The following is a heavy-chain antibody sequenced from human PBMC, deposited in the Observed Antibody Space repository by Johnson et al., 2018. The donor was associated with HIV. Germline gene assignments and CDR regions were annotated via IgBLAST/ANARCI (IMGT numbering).Heavy chain of an antibody. D-gene: IGHD3-10*01. CDR1: GFTFSSYG. CDR3: VSEGFGELFNDAFDI. CDR2: IRYDGSNK. Sequence: QVQVVESGGGEVQPGGSLRLSCAASGFTFSSYGMHWVRQAPGKGLEWVAFIRYDGSNKYYADSVKGRFTISRDNSKNTLYLQMNSLRAEDTAVYYCVSEGFGELFNDAFDIWGQGTMVTVSS. V-gene: IGHV3-30*02. J-gene: IGHJ3*02.